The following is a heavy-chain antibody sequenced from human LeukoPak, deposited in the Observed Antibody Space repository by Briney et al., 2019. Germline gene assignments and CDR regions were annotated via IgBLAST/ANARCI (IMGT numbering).Heavy chain of an antibody. J-gene: IGHJ5*02. Sequence: GGSLRLSCAASGFTFDDYAMSWVRQAPGKGLEWVAAIDWSGATTGYAASVKGRFTISRDNVKNSLYLQMSSLRVDDTALYYCTRGQGSCSGGSCPNWFDPWGRGTLVTVSS. V-gene: IGHV3-20*04. CDR1: GFTFDDYA. CDR3: TRGQGSCSGGSCPNWFDP. CDR2: IDWSGATT. D-gene: IGHD2-15*01.